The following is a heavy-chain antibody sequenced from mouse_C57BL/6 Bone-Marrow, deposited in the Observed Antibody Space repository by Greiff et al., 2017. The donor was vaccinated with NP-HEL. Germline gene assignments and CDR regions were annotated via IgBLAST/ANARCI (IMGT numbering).Heavy chain of an antibody. Sequence: VQLVESGPGLVQPSQSLSITCTVSGFSLTSYGVHWVRQSPGKGLEWLGVIWSGGSTDYNAAFISRLSISKDNSKSQVFFKMNSLQADDTAIYYCARTYGYDGAWFAYWGQGTLVTVSA. V-gene: IGHV2-2*01. J-gene: IGHJ3*01. CDR3: ARTYGYDGAWFAY. CDR2: IWSGGST. CDR1: GFSLTSYG. D-gene: IGHD2-2*01.